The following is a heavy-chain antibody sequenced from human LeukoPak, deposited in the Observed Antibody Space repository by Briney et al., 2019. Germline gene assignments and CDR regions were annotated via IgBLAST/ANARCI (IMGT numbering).Heavy chain of an antibody. CDR1: GGSFSGYY. D-gene: IGHD5-18*01. CDR3: ARGRYSYGPGGFDY. V-gene: IGHV4-34*01. CDR2: INHSGST. Sequence: PSETLSLTCAVHGGSFSGYYWSWIRQPPGKGLEWIGEINHSGSTNYNPSLKSRVTISVDTSKNQFSLKLSSVTAADTAVYYCARGRYSYGPGGFDYWGQGTLVTVSS. J-gene: IGHJ4*02.